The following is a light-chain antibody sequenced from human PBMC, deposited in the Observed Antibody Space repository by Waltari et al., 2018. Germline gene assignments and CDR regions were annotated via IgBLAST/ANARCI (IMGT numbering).Light chain of an antibody. CDR2: GAS. V-gene: IGKV3-20*01. Sequence: EIVLTQSPGTLSLSPGERSTLSCRARPIFNSRDLAWDQQKPGQAPRLLIYGASSRATGIPDRFSGSGSGTDFTLTISRLEPEDFAMYYCQKYGSPFTFGGGTKVELK. J-gene: IGKJ4*01. CDR3: QKYGSPFT. CDR1: PIFNSRD.